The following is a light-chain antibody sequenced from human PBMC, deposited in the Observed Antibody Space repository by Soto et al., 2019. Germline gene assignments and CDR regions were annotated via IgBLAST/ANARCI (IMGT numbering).Light chain of an antibody. CDR1: QGIDTS. V-gene: IGKV1-9*01. Sequence: ILLTQSPSSLSASVGDRVTITCRASQGIDTSLAWYQQKPGKAPKLLIYAPSNFQSGVPSRFSGSGSGTRFTLTISSLQPEDFATYYCQQYNSYTWTFGQGTKVDIK. CDR2: APS. J-gene: IGKJ1*01. CDR3: QQYNSYTWT.